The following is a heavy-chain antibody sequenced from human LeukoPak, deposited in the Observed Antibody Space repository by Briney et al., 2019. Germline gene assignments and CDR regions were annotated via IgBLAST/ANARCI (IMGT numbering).Heavy chain of an antibody. V-gene: IGHV4-34*01. CDR2: INHSGST. CDR3: ARGTSPLIVVVAFDY. D-gene: IGHD3-22*01. J-gene: IGHJ4*02. CDR1: GGSISSYY. Sequence: SETLSLTCTVSGGSISSYYWSWIRQPPGKGLEWIGEINHSGSTNYNPSLKSRVTISVDTSKNQFSLKLSSVTAADTAVYYCARGTSPLIVVVAFDYWGQGTLVTVSS.